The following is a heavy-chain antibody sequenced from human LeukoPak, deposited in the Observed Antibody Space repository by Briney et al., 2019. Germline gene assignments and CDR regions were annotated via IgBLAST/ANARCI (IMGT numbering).Heavy chain of an antibody. Sequence: SETLSLTCTVSGGSISSYYWSWIRQPPGKGLEWIGYIYYSGSTNYNPSLKSRVTISVDTSKNQFSLKLSSVTAADTAVYYCARARGVAGTKYIDYWGQGTLVSVSS. CDR1: GGSISSYY. D-gene: IGHD6-19*01. V-gene: IGHV4-59*01. CDR2: IYYSGST. CDR3: ARARGVAGTKYIDY. J-gene: IGHJ4*02.